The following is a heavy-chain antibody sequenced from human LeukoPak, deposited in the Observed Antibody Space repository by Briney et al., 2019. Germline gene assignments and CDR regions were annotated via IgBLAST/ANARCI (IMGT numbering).Heavy chain of an antibody. J-gene: IGHJ4*02. CDR2: IYYGETT. D-gene: IGHD5-18*01. V-gene: IGHV4-39*07. Sequence: SETLSLTCTVSGASISSSNFYWDWIRQSPGKGLEWIGNIYYGETTSYNPSLKSRVTISVDTSKNQFSLKLSSVTAADTAVYYCARGGYSYGYRRYFDYWGQGTLVTVSS. CDR1: GASISSSNFY. CDR3: ARGGYSYGYRRYFDY.